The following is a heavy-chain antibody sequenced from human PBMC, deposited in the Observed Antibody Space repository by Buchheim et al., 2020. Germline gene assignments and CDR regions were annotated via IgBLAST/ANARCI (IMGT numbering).Heavy chain of an antibody. Sequence: QVQLQESGPGLVKPSETLSLTCTVSGGSISSYYWSWIRQPPGKGLEWIGYIYYSGNTNYNPSLQNRVTISVDTSKNQFSLKLSSVTAADTAVYYCARADTPMATYYWYLDLWGRGTL. CDR2: IYYSGNT. J-gene: IGHJ2*01. CDR1: GGSISSYY. V-gene: IGHV4-59*01. CDR3: ARADTPMATYYWYLDL. D-gene: IGHD5-18*01.